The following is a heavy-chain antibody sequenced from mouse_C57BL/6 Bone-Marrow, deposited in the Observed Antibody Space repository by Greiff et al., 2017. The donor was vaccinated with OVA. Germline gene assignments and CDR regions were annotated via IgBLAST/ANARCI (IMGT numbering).Heavy chain of an antibody. CDR1: GYAFTNYL. V-gene: IGHV1-54*01. J-gene: IGHJ1*03. Sequence: QVQLQQSGAELVRPGTSVKVSCKASGYAFTNYLIEWVKQRPGQGLEWIGVINPGSGGTNYNEKFKGKATLTADKSSSTAYMQLSSLTSEDSAVYFCARPYGSSFHWYFDVWGTGTTVTVSS. D-gene: IGHD1-1*01. CDR3: ARPYGSSFHWYFDV. CDR2: INPGSGGT.